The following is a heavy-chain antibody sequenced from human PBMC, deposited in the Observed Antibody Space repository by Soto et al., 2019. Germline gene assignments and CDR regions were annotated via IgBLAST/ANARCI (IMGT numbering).Heavy chain of an antibody. V-gene: IGHV1-69*02. CDR2: VIPMLSMS. CDR1: GDTFSSYT. D-gene: IGHD3-10*01. J-gene: IGHJ4*02. CDR3: ATSYGSGYRAFDS. Sequence: QVHLVQSGVEVKKPGSSVKVSCKASGDTFSSYTINWVRQAPGLGLEWMGRVIPMLSMSNYALKFQGRVTMTADRSTNTAYMELSSLRSEDTATYYCATSYGSGYRAFDSWGQGALVTVSS.